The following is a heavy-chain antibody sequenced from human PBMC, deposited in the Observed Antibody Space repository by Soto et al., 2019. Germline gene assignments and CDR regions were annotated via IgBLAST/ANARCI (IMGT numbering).Heavy chain of an antibody. CDR1: GFSLSTSGVG. CDR2: IYWDDDQ. D-gene: IGHD3-10*01. CDR3: AHIGGSANYYPNYFDY. J-gene: IGHJ4*02. V-gene: IGHV2-5*02. Sequence: QITLKESGPTLVKPTQTVTLTCTFSGFSLSTSGVGVTWIRQPPAKALEWLELIYWDDDQRYSPSLKTRLTITKDTSRNQVVLTMTNMDPLDTATYYCAHIGGSANYYPNYFDYWGQGSLVTVSS.